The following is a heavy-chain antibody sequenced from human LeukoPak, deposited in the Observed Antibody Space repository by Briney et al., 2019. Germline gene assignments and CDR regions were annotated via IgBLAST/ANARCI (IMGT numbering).Heavy chain of an antibody. D-gene: IGHD3-10*01. CDR2: INPNSGGT. CDR1: GYTFTGYY. CDR3: ARDLGIGSGSYYIGDAFDI. J-gene: IGHJ3*02. V-gene: IGHV1-2*02. Sequence: ASVKVSCKASGYTFTGYYMHWVQQAPGQGLEWMGWINPNSGGTNYAQKFQGRVTMTRDTSISTAYMELSRLRSDDTAVYYCARDLGIGSGSYYIGDAFDIWGQGTMVTVSS.